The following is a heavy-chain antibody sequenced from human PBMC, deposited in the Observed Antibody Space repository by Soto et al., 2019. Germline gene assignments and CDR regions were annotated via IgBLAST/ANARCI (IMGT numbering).Heavy chain of an antibody. CDR2: IYYSGST. J-gene: IGHJ4*02. D-gene: IGHD4-17*01. CDR1: GGXISSGDYY. CDR3: AIEELRYYFDY. Sequence: PSETLXLTCTVSGGXISSGDYYWSWIRQPPGKGLEWIGYIYYSGSTYYNPSLKSRVTISVDTSKNQFSLKLSSVTAADTAVYYCAIEELRYYFDYWGQGTLVTVSS. V-gene: IGHV4-30-4*01.